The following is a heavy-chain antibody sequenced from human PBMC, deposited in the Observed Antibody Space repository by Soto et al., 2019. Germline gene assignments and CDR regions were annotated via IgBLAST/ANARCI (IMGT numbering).Heavy chain of an antibody. CDR2: ILYTGNT. J-gene: IGHJ6*02. CDR3: ARAAYGSGSYYAPYYYYDMVV. Sequence: PSETLSLTCTVSGASVSSYYWSWIRQPPGKGLEWLGYILYTGNTNYNPSLKSRVTMSVDTSKNQVSLKLSAVTAADTAVYFCARAAYGSGSYYAPYYYYDMVVWGQGTTVTVSS. CDR1: GASVSSYY. V-gene: IGHV4-59*02. D-gene: IGHD3-10*01.